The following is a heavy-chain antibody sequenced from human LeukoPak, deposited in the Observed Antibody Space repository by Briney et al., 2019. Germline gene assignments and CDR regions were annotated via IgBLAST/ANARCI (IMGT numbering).Heavy chain of an antibody. CDR1: GYTFTSYG. V-gene: IGHV1-8*02. Sequence: ASVKVSCKASGYTFTSYGISWVRQAPGQGLEWMGWMNPNSGNTGYAQKFQGRVTMTRNTSISTAYMELSSLRSEDTAVYYCARGSIRITMMGAFDIWGQGTMVTVSS. CDR3: ARGSIRITMMGAFDI. CDR2: MNPNSGNT. J-gene: IGHJ3*02. D-gene: IGHD3-22*01.